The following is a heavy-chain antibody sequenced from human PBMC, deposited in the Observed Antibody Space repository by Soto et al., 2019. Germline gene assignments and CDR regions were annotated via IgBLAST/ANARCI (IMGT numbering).Heavy chain of an antibody. CDR2: INPNSGGT. Sequence: ASVKVSCKASGYTFTGYYMHWVRQAPGQGLEWMGWINPNSGGTNYAQKFQGWVTMTRDTSISTAYMELSRLRSDDTAVYYCARAGSSRSSGWLSRYGMDVWGQGTTVTVSS. CDR3: ARAGSSRSSGWLSRYGMDV. D-gene: IGHD6-19*01. CDR1: GYTFTGYY. J-gene: IGHJ6*02. V-gene: IGHV1-2*04.